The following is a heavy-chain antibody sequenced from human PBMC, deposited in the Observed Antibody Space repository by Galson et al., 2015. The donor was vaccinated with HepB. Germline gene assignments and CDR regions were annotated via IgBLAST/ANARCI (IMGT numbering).Heavy chain of an antibody. CDR2: ISRDGSER. Sequence: SLRLSCATSGFTFSDFWMTWVRLPPGKGLEWVAHISRDGSERFHVASVKGRFTISRDNARSSLYLQMDSLRADDTALYYCAAGTGPAAGDFWGQGTQVTVSS. V-gene: IGHV3-7*03. J-gene: IGHJ4*02. CDR3: AAGTGPAAGDF. D-gene: IGHD1/OR15-1a*01. CDR1: GFTFSDFW.